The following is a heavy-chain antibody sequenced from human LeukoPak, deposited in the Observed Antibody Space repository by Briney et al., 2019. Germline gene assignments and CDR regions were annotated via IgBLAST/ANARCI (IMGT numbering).Heavy chain of an antibody. Sequence: GGSLRLSCTASGFTFEDYAMHWVRQAPGKGLEWVSGISWNSGSIGYADSVKGRFTISRDNAKNSLYLQMNSLRAEDTALYYCAKDKGGIAAANFDYWGQGTLVTVSS. CDR3: AKDKGGIAAANFDY. CDR2: ISWNSGSI. CDR1: GFTFEDYA. D-gene: IGHD6-13*01. J-gene: IGHJ4*02. V-gene: IGHV3-9*01.